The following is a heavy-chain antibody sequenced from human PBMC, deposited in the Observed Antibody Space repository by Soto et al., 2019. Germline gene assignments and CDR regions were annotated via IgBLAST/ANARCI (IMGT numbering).Heavy chain of an antibody. J-gene: IGHJ4*02. CDR2: ISSSSSYI. CDR1: GFTFSSYS. CDR3: ASGIAVAGYYFDY. Sequence: VQLVESGGGLVKPGGSLRLSCAASGFTFSSYSMNWVRQAPGKGLEWVSSISSSSSYIYYADSVKGRFTISRDNAKNSLYLQMNSLRAEDTAVYYCASGIAVAGYYFDYWGQGTLVTVSS. V-gene: IGHV3-21*01. D-gene: IGHD6-19*01.